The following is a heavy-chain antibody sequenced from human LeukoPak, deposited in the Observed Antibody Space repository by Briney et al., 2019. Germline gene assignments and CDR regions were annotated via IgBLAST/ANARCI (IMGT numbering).Heavy chain of an antibody. Sequence: GGSLRLSCAASGFTFSSYTMSWVRQAPGKGLEWVSSITSGGGFISYADSVRGRFTISRDNAKNSLYLQMDSLRAEDTAVYYCARDGWLDYWGQGTLVTVSS. CDR3: ARDGWLDY. CDR1: GFTFSSYT. V-gene: IGHV3-21*01. D-gene: IGHD3-10*01. CDR2: ITSGGGFI. J-gene: IGHJ4*02.